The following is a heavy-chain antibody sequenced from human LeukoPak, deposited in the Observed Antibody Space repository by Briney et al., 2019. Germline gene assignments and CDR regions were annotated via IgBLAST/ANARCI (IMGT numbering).Heavy chain of an antibody. J-gene: IGHJ4*02. D-gene: IGHD5-18*01. CDR2: ISSSSGTV. Sequence: GGSLRLSCAASGFSLGSYSMNWVRQAPGKGLEWISYISSSSGTVYYADSAKGRFTISRDNAKNSLFLQLNTLRVDDTAVYYCARGYSFTDFWGQGTLLTVSS. CDR1: GFSLGSYS. CDR3: ARGYSFTDF. V-gene: IGHV3-48*01.